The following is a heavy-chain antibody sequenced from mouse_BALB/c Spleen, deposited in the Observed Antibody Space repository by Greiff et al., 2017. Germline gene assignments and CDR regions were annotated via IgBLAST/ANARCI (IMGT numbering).Heavy chain of an antibody. CDR2: IHYSGST. D-gene: IGHD1-1*01. CDR3: ARGGSTWLAY. J-gene: IGHJ3*01. V-gene: IGHV3-1*02. Sequence: EVQLVESGPDLVKPSQSLSLSCTVSGYSITSGYSWHWIRQFPGNQLEWMGYIHYSGSTNYHPSLKSRISITRDTSKNQFFLQLNSVTTEDTATYYGARGGSTWLAYWGQGTLVTVSA. CDR1: GYSITSGYS.